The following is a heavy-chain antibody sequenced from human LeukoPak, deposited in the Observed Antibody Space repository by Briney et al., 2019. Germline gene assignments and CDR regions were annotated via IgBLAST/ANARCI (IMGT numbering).Heavy chain of an antibody. V-gene: IGHV5-51*03. J-gene: IGHJ5*02. CDR3: ARRYYHSTEFDP. CDR1: GQSFTNYW. CDR2: IHPLDSTT. Sequence: GESLKISCTASGQSFTNYWTSWVRQMPGKGLEWMGIIHPLDSTTLYTPSFQGQVTISADKSISTAYLQWSSLQPSDTAMYYCARRYYHSTEFDPWGQGALVTVSS. D-gene: IGHD3-22*01.